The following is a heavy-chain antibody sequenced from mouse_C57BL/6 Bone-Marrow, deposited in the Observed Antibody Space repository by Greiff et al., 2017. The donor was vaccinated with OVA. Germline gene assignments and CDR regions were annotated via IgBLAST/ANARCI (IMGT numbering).Heavy chain of an antibody. CDR1: GYTFTSYW. V-gene: IGHV1-52*01. D-gene: IGHD1-1*01. J-gene: IGHJ1*03. CDR2: IDPSDSET. CDR3: ALMTTVATGYCDV. Sequence: QVQLQQPGAELVRPGSSVKLSCKASGYTFTSYWMHWVKQRPRQGLEWIGNIDPSDSETHYNQKFKDKATLTVDKSSSTAYMQLSSLTSEDSAVYYCALMTTVATGYCDVWGTGTTVTVSS.